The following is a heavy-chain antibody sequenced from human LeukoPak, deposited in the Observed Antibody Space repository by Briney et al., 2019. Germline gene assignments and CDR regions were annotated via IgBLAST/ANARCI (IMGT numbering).Heavy chain of an antibody. CDR2: IRSKAYGGTT. V-gene: IGHV3-49*05. Sequence: NPGGSLRLSCTASGFTFGDYAMSWFRQAPGKGLEWVGFIRSKAYGGTTEYAASVKGRFTISRDDSKSIAYLQMNSLKTEDTAVYYCTRGGPWTVRAFDIWGQGTMVTVSS. CDR1: GFTFGDYA. J-gene: IGHJ3*02. CDR3: TRGGPWTVRAFDI. D-gene: IGHD3/OR15-3a*01.